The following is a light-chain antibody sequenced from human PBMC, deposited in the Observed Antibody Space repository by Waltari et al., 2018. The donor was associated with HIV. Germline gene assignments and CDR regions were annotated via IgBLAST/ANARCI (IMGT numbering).Light chain of an antibody. CDR2: DAS. V-gene: IGKV1-33*01. J-gene: IGKJ5*01. Sequence: DIQLTKSPSSLSASVSDSVTNTCQASQDISKYLNWYQQKPGIAPKILICDASNLETGVPSRFSGSGSGTDFSFTISSLQPEDIATYYCQQYDNLPTAFGQGTRLEIK. CDR1: QDISKY. CDR3: QQYDNLPTA.